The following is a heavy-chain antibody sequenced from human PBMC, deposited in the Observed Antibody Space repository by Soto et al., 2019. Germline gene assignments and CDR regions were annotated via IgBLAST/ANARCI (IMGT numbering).Heavy chain of an antibody. D-gene: IGHD2-21*01. Sequence: QITLKESGPLLVEPTQTLTLTCSFSGFSLTTGGVGVGWLRQAPGKALECLGIIYWDNDRRYNPSLKERLTITKDTSKNRGVLTMTYMEPVDTATYYCAHRFPYSSYWDVGWFDTWGQGTLVTVS. J-gene: IGHJ5*02. V-gene: IGHV2-5*02. CDR2: IYWDNDR. CDR3: AHRFPYSSYWDVGWFDT. CDR1: GFSLTTGGVG.